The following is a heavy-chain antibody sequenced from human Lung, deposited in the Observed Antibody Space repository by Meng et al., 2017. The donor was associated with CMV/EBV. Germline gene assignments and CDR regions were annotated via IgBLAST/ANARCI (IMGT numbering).Heavy chain of an antibody. CDR2: MNPNSGNT. Sequence: ASXXVSXKASGYTFTSYDINWVRQATGQGLEWMGWMNPNSGNTGYAQKFQGRVTMTRNTSISTAYMELSGLRSEDTAVYYCARGNIVGATLDYWGQGTLVTVSS. D-gene: IGHD1-26*01. CDR1: GYTFTSYD. J-gene: IGHJ4*02. V-gene: IGHV1-8*01. CDR3: ARGNIVGATLDY.